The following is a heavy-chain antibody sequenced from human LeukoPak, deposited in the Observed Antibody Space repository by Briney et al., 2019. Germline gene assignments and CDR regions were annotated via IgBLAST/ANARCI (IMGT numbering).Heavy chain of an antibody. V-gene: IGHV1-69*05. CDR2: IIPIFGTA. CDR1: GGTFSSYA. J-gene: IGHJ3*02. Sequence: GASVKVSCKASGGTFSSYAISWVRQAPGQGLEWMGGIIPIFGTANYAQKFQGRVTITTDESTSTAYMELSSLRSEDTAVYYCASETGGGAFDIWGQGTMVTVSS. CDR3: ASETGGGAFDI. D-gene: IGHD1-14*01.